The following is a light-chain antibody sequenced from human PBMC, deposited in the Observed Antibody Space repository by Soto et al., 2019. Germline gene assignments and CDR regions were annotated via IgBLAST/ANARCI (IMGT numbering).Light chain of an antibody. V-gene: IGKV3-20*01. CDR1: QTVRNNY. CDR3: QQYGSSPWK. CDR2: AAS. Sequence: EVVLTQSPGTLSLSPGERATLSCRASQTVRNNYLAWYQQKPGQAPRLLIYAASSRATGIPDRFSGSGSGTDFTLTISRLEPEDFAVYYCQQYGSSPWKFGQGTKV. J-gene: IGKJ1*01.